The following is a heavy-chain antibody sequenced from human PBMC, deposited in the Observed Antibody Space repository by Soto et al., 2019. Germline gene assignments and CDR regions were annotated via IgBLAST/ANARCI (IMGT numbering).Heavy chain of an antibody. CDR1: GFTFISYA. J-gene: IGHJ4*02. V-gene: IGHV3-30-3*01. CDR3: ARDRCSSTSCYPHGLDY. Sequence: GGSLRLSCAASGFTFISYAIHWFRHSPGKGLEWVAVISYDGSNKYYADSVKGRFTISRDNSKNTLYLQMNSLRAEDTAVYYCARDRCSSTSCYPHGLDYWGQGTLVTVSS. D-gene: IGHD2-2*01. CDR2: ISYDGSNK.